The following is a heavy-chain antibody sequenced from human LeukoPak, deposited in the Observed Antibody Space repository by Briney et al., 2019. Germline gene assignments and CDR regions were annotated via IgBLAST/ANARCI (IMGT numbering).Heavy chain of an antibody. J-gene: IGHJ4*02. CDR2: GGAT. V-gene: IGHV3-53*01. CDR3: ARGDGYNFFDY. D-gene: IGHD5-24*01. Sequence: GGATYYADSVKDRFTISRDNSENTLYLQMKSLRAEDTAVYYCARGDGYNFFDYWGQGTLVTVSS.